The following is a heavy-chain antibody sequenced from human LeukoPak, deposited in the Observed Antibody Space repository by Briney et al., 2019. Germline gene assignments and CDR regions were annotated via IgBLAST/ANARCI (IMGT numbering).Heavy chain of an antibody. CDR2: ISYSGDT. J-gene: IGHJ1*01. D-gene: IGHD6-19*01. CDR3: ARGSGWYPH. Sequence: PSETLSLTCSVSGGSVGSNYWSWVRQPPGKGLEWIGYISYSGDTKYNPSLKSRLSMSVDTFKNQCSLMLTSVTAADTAVYYCARGSGWYPHWGQGTLVTVSS. CDR1: GGSVGSNY. V-gene: IGHV4-59*02.